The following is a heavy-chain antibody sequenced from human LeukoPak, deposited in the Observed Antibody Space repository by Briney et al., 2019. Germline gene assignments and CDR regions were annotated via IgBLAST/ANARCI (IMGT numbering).Heavy chain of an antibody. CDR3: AAPGASGFVGNFWSGPLDF. CDR2: INPSTGST. J-gene: IGHJ4*02. D-gene: IGHD3-3*01. CDR1: VSTFTNHY. V-gene: IGHV1-46*01. Sequence: ASAKVSCRASVSTFTNHYMHWVRQAPGQGLEWMGIINPSTGSTNFPQKFLGRVTLTRDTSTSTAYMELSSLRSEDTAVYYCAAPGASGFVGNFWSGPLDFWGQGSLVTVSS.